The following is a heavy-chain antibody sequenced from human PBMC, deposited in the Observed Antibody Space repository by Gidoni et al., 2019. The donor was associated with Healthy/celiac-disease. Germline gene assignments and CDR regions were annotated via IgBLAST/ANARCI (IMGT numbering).Heavy chain of an antibody. CDR3: VKGDVLGSWSYYNLALYGMDV. J-gene: IGHJ6*02. V-gene: IGHV3-64D*06. D-gene: IGHD3-10*01. Sequence: EVQLVESGGGLVQPGGSLRLSCSASGFTFSSYDMHWVRQAPGKGLEYVSAISSNWGSTYYADSVKGRFTISRDNSTNTLYLQISSLRAEDTAVYYCVKGDVLGSWSYYNLALYGMDVWGQGTTVTVSS. CDR1: GFTFSSYD. CDR2: ISSNWGST.